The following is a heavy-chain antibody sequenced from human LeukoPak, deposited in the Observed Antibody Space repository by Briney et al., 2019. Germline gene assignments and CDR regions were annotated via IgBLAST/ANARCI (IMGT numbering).Heavy chain of an antibody. CDR3: ARGRYYYDSSWDY. V-gene: IGHV4-59*01. CDR1: GGSISSYY. Sequence: SETLSLTCTVSGGSISSYYWSWIRQPPGKGLEWIGYIYYSGSTNYNPSLKSRVTISVDTSKNQFSLKLSSVTAADTAVYYCARGRYYYDSSWDYWGQGTLVTVSS. J-gene: IGHJ4*02. CDR2: IYYSGST. D-gene: IGHD3-22*01.